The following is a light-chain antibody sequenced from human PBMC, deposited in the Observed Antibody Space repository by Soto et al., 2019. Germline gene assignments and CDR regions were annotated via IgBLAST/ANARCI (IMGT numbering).Light chain of an antibody. CDR2: NAS. CDR1: QDIKNY. Sequence: DIQMTQSPSCLSASVGDRVTITCQASQDIKNYLNWYQQKPGKAPKLLIYNASTLESGVPSRFSGTGSGTHFTFTISSLQPEDIATYYCQQYDDLFTFGPGTKVDI. CDR3: QQYDDLFT. J-gene: IGKJ3*01. V-gene: IGKV1-33*01.